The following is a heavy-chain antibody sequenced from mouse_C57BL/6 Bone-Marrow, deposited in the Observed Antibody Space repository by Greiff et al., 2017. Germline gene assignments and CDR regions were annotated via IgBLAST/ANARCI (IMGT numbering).Heavy chain of an antibody. V-gene: IGHV15-2*01. J-gene: IGHJ2*01. CDR1: DSEVFPIAY. CDR2: ILPSIGRT. Sequence: QVQLKESGSELRSPGSSVKLSCKDFDSEVFPIAYMSWVRQKPGHGFEWIGGILPSIGRTIYGEKFEDKATLDADTLSNTAYLELNRLTSEDSAIYYCARQGYYGYDLYYFDYWGQGTTLTVSS. CDR3: ARQGYYGYDLYYFDY. D-gene: IGHD2-2*01.